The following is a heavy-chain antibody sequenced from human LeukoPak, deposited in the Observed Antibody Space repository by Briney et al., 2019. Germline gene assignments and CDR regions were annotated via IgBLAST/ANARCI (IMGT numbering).Heavy chain of an antibody. V-gene: IGHV3-23*01. Sequence: GGSLRLSCAASGFTFSSCAMSWVRQAPGKGLEWVSAISGSGGSTYYADSVKGRFTISRDNSKNTLCLQMNSLRAEDTAVYYCAKTYSGYPWSYFDYWGQGTLVTVSS. D-gene: IGHD5-12*01. CDR3: AKTYSGYPWSYFDY. CDR2: ISGSGGST. J-gene: IGHJ4*02. CDR1: GFTFSSCA.